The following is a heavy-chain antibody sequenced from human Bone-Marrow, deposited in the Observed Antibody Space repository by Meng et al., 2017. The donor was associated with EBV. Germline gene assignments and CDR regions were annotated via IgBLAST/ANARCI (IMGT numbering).Heavy chain of an antibody. CDR3: ARQAVPYDSSGYFDY. CDR2: IIPIFGTA. Sequence: QVQLGQSGAEVKKPGSSVKVSCKASGGTFSSYAISWVRQAPGQGPEWMGGIIPIFGTANYAQKFQGRVTITADESTSTAYMELSSLRSEDTAVYYCARQAVPYDSSGYFDYWGQGTLVTVSS. V-gene: IGHV1-69*01. CDR1: GGTFSSYA. D-gene: IGHD3-22*01. J-gene: IGHJ4*02.